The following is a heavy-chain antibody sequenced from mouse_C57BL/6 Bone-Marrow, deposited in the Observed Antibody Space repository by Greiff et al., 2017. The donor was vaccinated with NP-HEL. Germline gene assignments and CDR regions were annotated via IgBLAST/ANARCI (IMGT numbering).Heavy chain of an antibody. CDR2: ISSGGSYT. D-gene: IGHD2-3*01. V-gene: IGHV5-6*01. CDR1: GFTFSSYG. CDR3: ESHECLLRAMDY. J-gene: IGHJ4*01. Sequence: EVQLVESGGDLVKPGGSLKLSCAASGFTFSSYGMSWVRQTPDKRLEWVATISSGGSYTYYPDSVKGRFPITRDNAKNTLYLQLSTLKSEDTTMYYCESHECLLRAMDYWGQGTSVTVSS.